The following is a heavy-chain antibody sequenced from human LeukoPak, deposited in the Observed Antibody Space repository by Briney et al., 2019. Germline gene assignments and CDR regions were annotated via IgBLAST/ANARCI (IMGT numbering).Heavy chain of an antibody. CDR2: IIPILGTA. V-gene: IGHV1-69*13. J-gene: IGHJ6*02. Sequence: SVKVSCKASGGTFSSYAISWVRQAPGQGLEWMGGIIPILGTANYAQKFQGRVTITADESTSTAYMELSSLRSEDTAVYYCAREKPLDFWSGYQSAYYYYYGMDVWGQGTTVTVSS. CDR3: AREKPLDFWSGYQSAYYYYYGMDV. CDR1: GGTFSSYA. D-gene: IGHD3-3*01.